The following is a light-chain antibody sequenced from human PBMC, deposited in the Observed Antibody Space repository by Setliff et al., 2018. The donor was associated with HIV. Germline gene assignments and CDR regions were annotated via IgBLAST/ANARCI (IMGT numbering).Light chain of an antibody. V-gene: IGLV2-11*01. Sequence: QSVLTQPRSVSGSPGQSVTFSCTGSSSDVGAYNYVSWYQQHPGRAPKLIIYDVRKRPSGVPDRFSGSKSGDTASLTISGLRSEDEADYFCCSYAGTYTYIFGTGTKVTVL. CDR1: SSDVGAYNY. CDR2: DVR. CDR3: CSYAGTYTYI. J-gene: IGLJ1*01.